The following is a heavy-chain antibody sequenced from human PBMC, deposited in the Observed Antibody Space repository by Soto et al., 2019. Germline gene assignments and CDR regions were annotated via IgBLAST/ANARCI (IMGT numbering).Heavy chain of an antibody. CDR1: GGSFSGYY. V-gene: IGHV4-34*01. Sequence: SETLSLTCAVYGGSFSGYYWSWIRQHPGKGLEWIGEINHGGSTNYNPSLKSRVTISVDTAKNQFSLKLSSVTAADTAVYYCARGRGSGYSYGYYYYYGMDVWGQGTTVTVSS. D-gene: IGHD5-18*01. CDR3: ARGRGSGYSYGYYYYYGMDV. J-gene: IGHJ6*02. CDR2: INHGGST.